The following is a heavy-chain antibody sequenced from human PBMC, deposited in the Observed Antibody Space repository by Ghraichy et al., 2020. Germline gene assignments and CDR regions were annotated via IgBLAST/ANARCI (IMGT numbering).Heavy chain of an antibody. CDR3: ARVPAAFSISGAFDI. J-gene: IGHJ3*02. D-gene: IGHD2-2*01. CDR1: GGSISSSNW. CDR2: IYHSGST. Sequence: SETLSLTCAVSGGSISSSNWWSWVRQPPGKGLEWIGEIYHSGSTNYNPSLKSRVTISVDKSKNQFSLKLSSVTAADTAVYYCARVPAAFSISGAFDIWGQGTMVTVSS. V-gene: IGHV4-4*02.